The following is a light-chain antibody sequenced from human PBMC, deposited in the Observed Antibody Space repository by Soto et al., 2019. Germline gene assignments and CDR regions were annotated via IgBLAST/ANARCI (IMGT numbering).Light chain of an antibody. CDR3: QSYDSILTGSV. J-gene: IGLJ7*01. CDR1: SSNIGAGSD. Sequence: QSVLTQPPSVSGAPGQRVTISCTGSSSNIGAGSDVHRYQQLPGTAPKLLIYSNTNRPSGVPDRFSGSKSGTSASLAITGLQAGDEADYYCQSYDSILTGSVFGGGTQLTVL. V-gene: IGLV1-40*01. CDR2: SNT.